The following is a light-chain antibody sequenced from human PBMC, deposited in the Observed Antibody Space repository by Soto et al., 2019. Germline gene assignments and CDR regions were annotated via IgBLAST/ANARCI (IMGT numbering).Light chain of an antibody. CDR1: SSDVGTYNL. V-gene: IGLV2-23*02. CDR3: CSYAVGASYV. CDR2: EVS. J-gene: IGLJ1*01. Sequence: QSALTQPASVSGSPGQSITISCTGSSSDVGTYNLVSWYQRHPGKAPKLIISEVSKRPSGISSRFSGSRSGNTASLTISGLQAEDEAFYDCCSYAVGASYVFGPGTKLTVL.